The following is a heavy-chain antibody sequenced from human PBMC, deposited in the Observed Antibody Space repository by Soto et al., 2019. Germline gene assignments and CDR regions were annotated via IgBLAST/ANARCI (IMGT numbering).Heavy chain of an antibody. D-gene: IGHD6-13*01. J-gene: IGHJ5*02. CDR1: GYSFTSYW. Sequence: GESLKISCKGSGYSFTSYWIGWVRQMPGKGLEWMGIIYPGDSDTRYSPSFQGQVTISADKSISTAYLQWSSLKASDTAMYYCARQIAAALPTSNWFDPWGQGTLVTVSS. CDR2: IYPGDSDT. CDR3: ARQIAAALPTSNWFDP. V-gene: IGHV5-51*01.